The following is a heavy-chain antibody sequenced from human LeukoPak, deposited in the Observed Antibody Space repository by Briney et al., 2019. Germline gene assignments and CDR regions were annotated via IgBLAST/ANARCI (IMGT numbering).Heavy chain of an antibody. J-gene: IGHJ5*02. CDR3: ATDPYYCDSSGYYP. CDR2: FDPEDGET. Sequence: VASVKVSCKVSGYTLTELSMHWVRQAPGKGLEWMGGFDPEDGETIYAQKFQGRVTMTEDTSTDTAYMELSSLRSEGTAVYYCATDPYYCDSSGYYPWGQGTLVTVSS. V-gene: IGHV1-24*01. CDR1: GYTLTELS. D-gene: IGHD3-22*01.